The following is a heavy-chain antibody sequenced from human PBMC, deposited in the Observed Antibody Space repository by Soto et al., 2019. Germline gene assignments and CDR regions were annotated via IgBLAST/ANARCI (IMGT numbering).Heavy chain of an antibody. CDR2: INDRGSI. D-gene: IGHD3-9*01. CDR3: ARESHDILTGPHWVWYFDR. V-gene: IGHV4-34*01. CDR1: GGSFSGYY. J-gene: IGHJ2*01. Sequence: QVQLQQWGAGPLRPLETLSLTCGVSGGSFSGYYWAWIRQSPGKGLEWIGEINDRGSINYNPSLKSRVSISVDTSKNHYSLKLRSVTAADTAVYYCARESHDILTGPHWVWYFDRWGRCTLVTVSS.